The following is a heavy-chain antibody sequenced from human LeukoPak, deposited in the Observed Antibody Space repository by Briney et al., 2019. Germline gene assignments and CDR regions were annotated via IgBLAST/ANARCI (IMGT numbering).Heavy chain of an antibody. CDR2: ITSTSTYI. CDR1: GFTFSSYN. J-gene: IGHJ6*02. CDR3: AKERPHGMDV. Sequence: GGSPRLPCAASGFTFSSYNMNWVRQAPGKGLEWVSTITSTSTYIAYADSVKGRFTISRDNADNSLYLQMNSLRDDDTAVYYCAKERPHGMDVWGQGTSVTVSS. V-gene: IGHV3-21*01. D-gene: IGHD6-6*01.